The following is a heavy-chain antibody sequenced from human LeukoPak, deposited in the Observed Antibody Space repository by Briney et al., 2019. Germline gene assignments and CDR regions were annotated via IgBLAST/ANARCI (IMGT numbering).Heavy chain of an antibody. CDR1: GFTFSSYA. CDR3: ASHYDSGNYFYFDY. V-gene: IGHV3-23*01. D-gene: IGHD3-10*01. J-gene: IGHJ4*02. CDR2: ISGSGGST. Sequence: PGGSLRLSCAASGFTFSSYAMSWVRQAPGKGLEWVSAISGSGGSTYYADSVKGRFIISRDISKNTLYLQMNSLRAEDTAVYYCASHYDSGNYFYFDYWGQGTLVTVSS.